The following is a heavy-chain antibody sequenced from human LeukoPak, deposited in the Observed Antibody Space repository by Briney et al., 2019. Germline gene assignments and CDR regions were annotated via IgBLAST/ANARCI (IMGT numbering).Heavy chain of an antibody. D-gene: IGHD3-22*01. J-gene: IGHJ4*02. CDR2: IYYSGST. Sequence: SETLSLTCTVSGGSISSYYWSWIRQPPGKGLEWIGYIYYSGSTNYNPSLKSRVTISVDTSKDQFSLKLSSVTAADTAVYYCARAPTDYYDSSGYYFDYWGQGTLVTVSS. CDR1: GGSISSYY. CDR3: ARAPTDYYDSSGYYFDY. V-gene: IGHV4-59*01.